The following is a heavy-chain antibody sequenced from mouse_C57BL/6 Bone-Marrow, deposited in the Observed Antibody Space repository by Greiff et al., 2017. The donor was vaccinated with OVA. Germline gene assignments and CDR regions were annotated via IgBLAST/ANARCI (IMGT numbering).Heavy chain of an antibody. Sequence: EVKLVESGGGLVKPGGSLKLSCAASGFTFSDYGMHWVRQAPEKGLEWVAYISSGSSTIYYADTVKGRFTISRDNAKNTLFLQMTSLRSEDTAMYYCARGGDYGFFAYWGQGTLVTVSA. CDR1: GFTFSDYG. CDR3: ARGGDYGFFAY. V-gene: IGHV5-17*01. D-gene: IGHD2-4*01. CDR2: ISSGSSTI. J-gene: IGHJ3*01.